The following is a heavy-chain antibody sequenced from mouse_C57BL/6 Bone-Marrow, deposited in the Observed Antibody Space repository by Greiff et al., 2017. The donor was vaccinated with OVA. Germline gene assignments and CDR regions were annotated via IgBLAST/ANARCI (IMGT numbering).Heavy chain of an antibody. CDR1: GFTFSDYY. Sequence: DVKLVESEGGLVQPGSSMKLSCTASGFTFSDYYMAWVRQVPEKGLEWVANINYDGSSTYYLDSLKSRFIISRDNAKNILYLQMSSLKSEDTATYYCARDRDDGYWYFDVWGTGTTVTVSS. D-gene: IGHD2-3*01. CDR3: ARDRDDGYWYFDV. CDR2: INYDGSST. V-gene: IGHV5-16*01. J-gene: IGHJ1*03.